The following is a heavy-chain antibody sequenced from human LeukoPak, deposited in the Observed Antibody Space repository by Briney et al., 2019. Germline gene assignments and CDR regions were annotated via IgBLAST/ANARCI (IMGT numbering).Heavy chain of an antibody. J-gene: IGHJ4*02. CDR2: ISWNSGSI. Sequence: GGSLRLSCAASGFTFDDYAMHWVRQAPGKGLEWVSGISWNSGSIGYADSVKGRFTISRDNAKNSLYLQMNSLRAEDTALYYCAKDSGSYFPKNFDYWGQGTLVTVSS. CDR3: AKDSGSYFPKNFDY. V-gene: IGHV3-9*01. CDR1: GFTFDDYA. D-gene: IGHD1-26*01.